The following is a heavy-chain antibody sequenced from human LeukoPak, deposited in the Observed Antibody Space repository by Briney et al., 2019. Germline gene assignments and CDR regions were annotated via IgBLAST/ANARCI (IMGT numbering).Heavy chain of an antibody. J-gene: IGHJ5*02. CDR3: AKDGDADGPIGTTPPSFDP. V-gene: IGHV3-30*18. CDR1: GFTFSSYG. CDR2: ISYDGSNK. D-gene: IGHD1-1*01. Sequence: GRSLRLSCAASGFTFSSYGMHWVRQAPGKGLEWVAVISYDGSNKYYADSVKGRFTISRDNSKNTLYLQMNSLRAEDTAVYYCAKDGDADGPIGTTPPSFDPWGQGTPVTVSS.